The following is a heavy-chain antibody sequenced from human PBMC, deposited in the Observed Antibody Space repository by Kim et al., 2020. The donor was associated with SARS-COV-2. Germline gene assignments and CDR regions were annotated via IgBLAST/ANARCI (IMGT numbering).Heavy chain of an antibody. Sequence: GGSLRLSCAASGFTLSSYWMHWVRQAPGKGLVWVSRINSDGSSTNYADSVKGRFTISRDNAKNTLYLQMNSLRAEDTAVYYCARARFAFGVGYWGQGTLVTVSS. D-gene: IGHD3-3*01. V-gene: IGHV3-74*01. CDR1: GFTLSSYW. CDR3: ARARFAFGVGY. CDR2: INSDGSST. J-gene: IGHJ4*02.